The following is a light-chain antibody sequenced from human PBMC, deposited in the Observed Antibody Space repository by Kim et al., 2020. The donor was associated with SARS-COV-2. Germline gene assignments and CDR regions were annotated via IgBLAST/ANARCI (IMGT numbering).Light chain of an antibody. CDR1: SSDVGSYNR. Sequence: LTQPPSVSGSPGQSVTISCTGTSSDVGSYNRVSWYQQPPGTAPKLMIYEVSNRPSGVPDRFSGSKSGNTASLTISGLQAEDEADYYCSSYTSSSTWVFGGGTQLTVL. V-gene: IGLV2-18*02. J-gene: IGLJ3*02. CDR3: SSYTSSSTWV. CDR2: EVS.